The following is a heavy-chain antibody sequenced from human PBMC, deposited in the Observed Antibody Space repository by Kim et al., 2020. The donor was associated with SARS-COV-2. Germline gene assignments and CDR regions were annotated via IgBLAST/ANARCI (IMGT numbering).Heavy chain of an antibody. CDR3: ARIKPPGAFDI. CDR1: GGSISSGGYY. V-gene: IGHV4-31*03. J-gene: IGHJ3*02. Sequence: SETLSLTCTVSGGSISSGGYYWSWIRQHPGKGLEWIGYIYYSGSTYYNPSLKSRVTISVDTSKNQFSLKLSSVTAADTAVYYCARIKPPGAFDIWGQGTMVTVSS. CDR2: IYYSGST.